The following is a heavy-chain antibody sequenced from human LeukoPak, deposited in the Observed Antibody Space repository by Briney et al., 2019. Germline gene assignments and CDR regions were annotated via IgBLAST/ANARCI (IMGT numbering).Heavy chain of an antibody. D-gene: IGHD2-21*02. CDR2: INPNSGGT. V-gene: IGHV1-2*02. CDR3: ARGLGVTNDAFDI. Sequence: ASVKVPCKASGYTFTGYYMHWVRQAPGQGLVWMGWINPNSGGTNYAQKFQGRVTMTRDTSISTAYMELSRLRSDDTAVYYCARGLGVTNDAFDIWGQGTMVTVSS. CDR1: GYTFTGYY. J-gene: IGHJ3*02.